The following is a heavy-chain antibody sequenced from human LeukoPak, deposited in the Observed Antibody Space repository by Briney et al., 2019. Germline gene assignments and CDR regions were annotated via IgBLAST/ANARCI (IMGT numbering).Heavy chain of an antibody. V-gene: IGHV1-24*01. CDR2: FDPEDGES. CDR3: ARRKGYSSGYYYDAFDI. CDR1: GYTLTELS. Sequence: ASVKVSCKVSGYTLTELSIHWVRQAPGKGLEWMGGFDPEDGESIYAQKFQGRVTITADKSTSTAYMELSSLRSEDTAVYYCARRKGYSSGYYYDAFDIWGQGTMVTVSS. D-gene: IGHD3-22*01. J-gene: IGHJ3*02.